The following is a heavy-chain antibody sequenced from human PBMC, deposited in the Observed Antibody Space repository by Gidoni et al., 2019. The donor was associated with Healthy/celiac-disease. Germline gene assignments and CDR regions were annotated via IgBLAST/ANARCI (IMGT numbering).Heavy chain of an antibody. D-gene: IGHD3-16*02. Sequence: EVQLVESGGGLVKPGGSLRLSCAASGFTSSSYSMNWVRQAPGKGLEWVSSISSRSSYIYYADSVKGRFTISRDNAKNSLYLQMNSLRAEDTAVYYCARGVMITFGGVIPWGMDVWGQGTTVTVSS. V-gene: IGHV3-21*01. CDR1: GFTSSSYS. CDR2: ISSRSSYI. CDR3: ARGVMITFGGVIPWGMDV. J-gene: IGHJ6*02.